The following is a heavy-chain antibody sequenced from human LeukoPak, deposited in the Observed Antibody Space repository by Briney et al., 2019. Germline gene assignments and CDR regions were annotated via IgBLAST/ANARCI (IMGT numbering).Heavy chain of an antibody. Sequence: GASVKVSCKASGYTFASYAMHWVRQAPGQRLEWMGWINAGNGNKKYSQKFQGRVTITRDTSASTAYMELSSLRSEDTAVYYCAREGPDGYYYYGMDVWGQGTTVTVSS. CDR3: AREGPDGYYYYGMDV. D-gene: IGHD5-24*01. J-gene: IGHJ6*02. CDR1: GYTFASYA. CDR2: INAGNGNK. V-gene: IGHV1-3*01.